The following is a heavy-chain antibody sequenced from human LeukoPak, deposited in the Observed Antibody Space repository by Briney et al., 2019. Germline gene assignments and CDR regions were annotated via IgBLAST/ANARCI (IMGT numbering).Heavy chain of an antibody. CDR3: AREGSYDCSTMWYFDY. V-gene: IGHV3-53*01. Sequence: GVSLRLSCAASGFTVSSNYMAWVRQAPGKGLELVSVIYSGGTIYYADSVKGRFTISRDNSKNTLYLQMNSLRAEDTAVYYCAREGSYDCSTMWYFDYWGQGTLVTVSS. CDR1: GFTVSSNY. J-gene: IGHJ4*02. D-gene: IGHD3-22*01. CDR2: IYSGGTI.